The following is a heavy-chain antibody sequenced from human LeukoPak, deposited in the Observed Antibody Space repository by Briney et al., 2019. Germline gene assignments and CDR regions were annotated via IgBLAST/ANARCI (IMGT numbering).Heavy chain of an antibody. CDR1: GGTFSIYA. J-gene: IGHJ4*02. CDR3: ARGPAARETGTFDY. Sequence: SVKVSCKPSGGTFSIYAISWVRQAPGQGLEWMGRIIPILGIANYAQKFQGRVTITADKSTSTAYMELSSLRSEDTAVYYCARGPAARETGTFDYWGQGTLVTVSS. D-gene: IGHD2-2*01. V-gene: IGHV1-69*04. CDR2: IIPILGIA.